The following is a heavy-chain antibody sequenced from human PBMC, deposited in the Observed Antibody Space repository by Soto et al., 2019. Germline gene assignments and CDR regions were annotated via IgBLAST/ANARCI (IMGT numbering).Heavy chain of an antibody. CDR1: GFTFSSYS. J-gene: IGHJ3*02. V-gene: IGHV3-21*01. CDR2: ISSSSSYI. Sequence: GGSLRLSCAASGFTFSSYSMNWVRQAPGKGLEWVSSISSSSSYIYYADSVKGRFTISRDNAKNSLYLQMNSLRAEDTAVYYCARAFNLLPAPDAFDIWGQGTMVTVSS. CDR3: ARAFNLLPAPDAFDI.